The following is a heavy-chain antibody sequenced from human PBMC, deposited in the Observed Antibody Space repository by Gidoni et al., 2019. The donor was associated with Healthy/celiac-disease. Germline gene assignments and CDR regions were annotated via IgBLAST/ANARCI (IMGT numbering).Heavy chain of an antibody. CDR2: ISYDGSNK. J-gene: IGHJ6*02. D-gene: IGHD4-17*01. V-gene: IGHV3-30*04. CDR1: GFTFSSYA. Sequence: QVQLVESGGGVVQPGRSLRLSCAASGFTFSSYAMHWVRQAPGKGLEWVAVISYDGSNKYYADSVKGRFTISRDNSKNTLYLQMNSLRAEDTAVYYCARGDYERYYGMDVWGQGTTVTVSS. CDR3: ARGDYERYYGMDV.